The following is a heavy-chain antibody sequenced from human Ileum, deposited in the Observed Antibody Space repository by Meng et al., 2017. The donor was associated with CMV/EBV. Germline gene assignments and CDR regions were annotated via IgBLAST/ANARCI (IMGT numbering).Heavy chain of an antibody. Sequence: GESLKISCQGSGYSFNTYWIGWVRQMPGKGLEWMGIIYPGDSDTKYSPSFQGQVTISADKSINSAYLQWSTLQAPDTAIYYCARRFGRDGRSDAFDNWGQGTMVTVSS. CDR2: IYPGDSDT. V-gene: IGHV5-51*01. CDR1: GYSFNTYW. D-gene: IGHD3-10*01. J-gene: IGHJ3*02. CDR3: ARRFGRDGRSDAFDN.